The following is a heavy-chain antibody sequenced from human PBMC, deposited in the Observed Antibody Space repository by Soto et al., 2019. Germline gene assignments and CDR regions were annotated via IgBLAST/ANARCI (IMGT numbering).Heavy chain of an antibody. J-gene: IGHJ6*03. CDR3: ARFKQGDNRYSIGNHYYYYMDV. CDR1: GYTFSSYG. Sequence: QVQLVQSGPEVKKPGASVKVSCKASGYTFSSYGISWVRQAPGQGFEWMAWISVDNGNTNFAQRFQGRVTMTTDTGTSTEYMELRSLRSDDTAVYYCARFKQGDNRYSIGNHYYYYMDVWGEWTTFTVCS. CDR2: ISVDNGNT. V-gene: IGHV1-18*01. D-gene: IGHD3-16*01.